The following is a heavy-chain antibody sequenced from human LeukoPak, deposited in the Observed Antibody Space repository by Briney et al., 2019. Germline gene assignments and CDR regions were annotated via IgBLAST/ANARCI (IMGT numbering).Heavy chain of an antibody. CDR1: GFTFDDYA. Sequence: GRSLRLSCAASGFTFDDYAMHWVRQAPGKGLEWVGRIRSKTDGGTTDYAAPVKGRFTISRDDSKNTLYLQMNSLKTGDTAVYYCTTARNMVRGVIPKEAWGWFDPWGQGTLVTVSS. J-gene: IGHJ5*02. D-gene: IGHD3-10*01. CDR3: TTARNMVRGVIPKEAWGWFDP. CDR2: IRSKTDGGTT. V-gene: IGHV3-15*01.